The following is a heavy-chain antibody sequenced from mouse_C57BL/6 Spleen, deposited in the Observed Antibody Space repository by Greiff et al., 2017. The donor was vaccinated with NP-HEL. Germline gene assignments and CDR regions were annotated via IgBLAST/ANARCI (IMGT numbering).Heavy chain of an antibody. CDR2: INPYNGDT. CDR3: ARNYSKYWYFDV. D-gene: IGHD2-5*01. Sequence: EVQLQQSGPELVKPGDSVKISCKASGYSFTGYFMNWVMQSHGKSLEWIGRINPYNGDTFYNQKFKGKATLTVDKSSSTAHMELRSLTSEDSAVYYCARNYSKYWYFDVWGTGTTVTVSS. V-gene: IGHV1-20*01. CDR1: GYSFTGYF. J-gene: IGHJ1*03.